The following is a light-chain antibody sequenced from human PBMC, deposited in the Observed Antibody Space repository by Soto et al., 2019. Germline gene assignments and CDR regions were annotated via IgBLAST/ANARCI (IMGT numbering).Light chain of an antibody. V-gene: IGKV3-15*01. Sequence: EIMMTQSPATLSVSPGERVTLSCRASQSVSNNLAWYQQRPGQPPRLLIYYASTRATDVPARFSVSGSGTEFPLTIISLQSQDFALYYCQQYNEWPPITFGQRTRLEIK. CDR2: YAS. CDR1: QSVSNN. J-gene: IGKJ5*01. CDR3: QQYNEWPPIT.